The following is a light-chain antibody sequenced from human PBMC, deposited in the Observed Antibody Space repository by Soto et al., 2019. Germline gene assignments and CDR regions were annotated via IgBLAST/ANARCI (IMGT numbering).Light chain of an antibody. CDR1: SSNIGADYN. J-gene: IGLJ2*01. Sequence: QSVLTQSPSVSGAPGQRVTISCTGSSSNIGADYNVHWYQQLPGTAPKLLIYANTNRPSGVPDRFSGSKSGTSASLAITGLQAEDEADYYCQSYDSSLYVSVFGGGTKVTVL. CDR2: ANT. V-gene: IGLV1-40*01. CDR3: QSYDSSLYVSV.